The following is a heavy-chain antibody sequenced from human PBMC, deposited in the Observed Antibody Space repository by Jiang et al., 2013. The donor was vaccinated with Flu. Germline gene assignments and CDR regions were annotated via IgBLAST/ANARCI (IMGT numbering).Heavy chain of an antibody. V-gene: IGHV4-31*02. CDR1: SISSGGYY. Sequence: SISSGGYYWSWIRQHPGKGLEWIGYIYYSGSTYYNPSLKSRVTISVDTSKNQFSLKLSSVTAADTAVYYCASLNSNGMDVWGQGTTVTVSS. CDR2: IYYSGST. J-gene: IGHJ6*02. D-gene: IGHD4-23*01. CDR3: ASLNSNGMDV.